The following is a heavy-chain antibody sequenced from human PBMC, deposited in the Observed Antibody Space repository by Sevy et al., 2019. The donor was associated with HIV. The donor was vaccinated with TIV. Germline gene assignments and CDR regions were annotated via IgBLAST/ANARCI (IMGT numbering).Heavy chain of an antibody. CDR2: VSYIGTT. Sequence: GGSITNATYHWGWIRQPPGKGLEWIGSVSYIGTTFYNPSLKSRVTMSVDTSKNQFSLRLSSVTAAATAVYYCAKHVGFFEPWGRGTLVTVSS. V-gene: IGHV4-39*01. J-gene: IGHJ5*02. D-gene: IGHD2-15*01. CDR3: AKHVGFFEP. CDR1: GGSITNATYH.